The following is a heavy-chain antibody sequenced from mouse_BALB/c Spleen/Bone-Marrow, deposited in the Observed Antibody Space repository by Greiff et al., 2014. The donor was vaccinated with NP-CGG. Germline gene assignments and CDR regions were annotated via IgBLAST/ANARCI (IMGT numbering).Heavy chain of an antibody. Sequence: VKLQESGAELVKPGASVKLSCKASGYTFTSYWMHWVKQRPGQGLEWTGEIDPSDSYTNYNQKFKGKATLTVDKSSSTAYMQLSSLTSEDSAVYYCAITTVVATGDYWGQGTTLAVSS. CDR3: AITTVVATGDY. D-gene: IGHD1-1*01. CDR1: GYTFTSYW. J-gene: IGHJ2*01. CDR2: IDPSDSYT. V-gene: IGHV1-69*02.